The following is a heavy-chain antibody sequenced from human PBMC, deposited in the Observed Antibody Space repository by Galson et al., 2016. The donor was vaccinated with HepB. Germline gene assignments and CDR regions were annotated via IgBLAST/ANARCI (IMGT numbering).Heavy chain of an antibody. Sequence: LRLSCAASGFTFSLYAMHWVRQAPGKGLEWVAVISYDGTNKYYADSVKGRFTISRDNSKNTLSLQMNSLRTEDTAVYYCARDARRYDVLTASSGFDVWGQGTRVTVS. CDR3: ARDARRYDVLTASSGFDV. CDR1: GFTFSLYA. J-gene: IGHJ3*01. V-gene: IGHV3-30-3*01. CDR2: ISYDGTNK. D-gene: IGHD3-9*01.